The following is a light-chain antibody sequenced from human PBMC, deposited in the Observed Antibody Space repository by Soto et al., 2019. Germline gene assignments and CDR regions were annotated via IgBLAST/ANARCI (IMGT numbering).Light chain of an antibody. Sequence: DIVMTQSPAALSVSPGGSATLSCWSSQTVSINLAWYQQKPGQAPRILIYGASTRAADIPVRFSGSGSGTEFTLHIRNLQSEDLAVYYCLKYNNWPRTFVQGTRVEIK. CDR1: QTVSIN. V-gene: IGKV3-15*01. CDR3: LKYNNWPRT. CDR2: GAS. J-gene: IGKJ1*01.